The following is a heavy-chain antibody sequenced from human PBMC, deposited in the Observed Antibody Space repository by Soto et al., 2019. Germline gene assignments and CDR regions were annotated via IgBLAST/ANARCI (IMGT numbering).Heavy chain of an antibody. CDR3: ARSSPTSSVVVFRYFDWLLPSYFDY. CDR2: IYYSGST. CDR1: GGSISSGGYY. J-gene: IGHJ4*02. V-gene: IGHV4-61*08. D-gene: IGHD3-9*01. Sequence: SETLSLTCTVSGGSISSGGYYWSWIRQHPGKGLEWIGYIYYSGSTNYNPSLKSRVTISVDTSKNQFSLKLSSVTAADTAVYYCARSSPTSSVVVFRYFDWLLPSYFDYWGQGTLVTVSS.